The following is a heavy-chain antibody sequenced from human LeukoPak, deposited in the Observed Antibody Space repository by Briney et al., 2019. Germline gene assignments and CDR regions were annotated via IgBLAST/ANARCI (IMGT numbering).Heavy chain of an antibody. V-gene: IGHV4-39*07. Sequence: SETLSLTCTVSGGSISSSSYYWGWIRQPPGKGLEWIGSIYYSGSTYYNPSLKSRVTISVDTSKNQFSLKLSSVTAADTAVYYCASVVAGYYYYYYMDVWGKGTTVTVSS. CDR3: ASVVAGYYYYYYMDV. CDR2: IYYSGST. J-gene: IGHJ6*03. D-gene: IGHD2-21*01. CDR1: GGSISSSSYY.